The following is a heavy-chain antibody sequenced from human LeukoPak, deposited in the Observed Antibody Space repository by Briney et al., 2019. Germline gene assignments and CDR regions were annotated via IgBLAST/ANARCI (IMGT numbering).Heavy chain of an antibody. D-gene: IGHD3-22*01. CDR1: GFTFSNYE. CDR2: MSSSGSTK. CDR3: ARSLLGDSGGSFDY. Sequence: GGSLRLSCAASGFTFSNYEMNWVRQAPGKGLEWVSYMSSSGSTKYYADSVKGRFTISRDNAKNSLYLQMNSLRAEDTAVYYCARSLLGDSGGSFDYWGQGTLVTVSS. J-gene: IGHJ4*02. V-gene: IGHV3-48*03.